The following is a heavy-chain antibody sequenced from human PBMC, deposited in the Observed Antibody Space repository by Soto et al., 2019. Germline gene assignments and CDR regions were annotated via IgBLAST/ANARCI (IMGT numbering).Heavy chain of an antibody. V-gene: IGHV4-34*01. CDR3: ARHYSSSWYSAFDI. D-gene: IGHD6-13*01. CDR1: GGSLSGYY. CDR2: INHSGST. J-gene: IGHJ3*02. Sequence: TSETLSLTCAVYGGSLSGYYWSWIRQPPGKGLEWIGEINHSGSTNYNPSLKSRVTISVDTSKNQFSLKLSSVTAADTAVYYCARHYSSSWYSAFDIWGQGTMVTVSS.